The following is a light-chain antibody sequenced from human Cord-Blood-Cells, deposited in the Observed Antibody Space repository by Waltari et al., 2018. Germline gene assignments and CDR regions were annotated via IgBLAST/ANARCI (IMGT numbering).Light chain of an antibody. Sequence: IQITQSPSSLSASVGDRVTITCRASQSISSYLNWYQQKPGKAPKLLIYAASSLQSGVPSRLSGSGSGTDFTLTISSLQPEDFATYYCQQSYSTPKTFGQGTKVEIK. CDR1: QSISSY. J-gene: IGKJ1*01. CDR3: QQSYSTPKT. CDR2: AAS. V-gene: IGKV1-39*01.